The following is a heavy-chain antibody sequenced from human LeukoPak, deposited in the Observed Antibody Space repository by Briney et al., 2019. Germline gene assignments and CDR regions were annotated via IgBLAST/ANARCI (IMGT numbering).Heavy chain of an antibody. V-gene: IGHV3-7*01. D-gene: IGHD1-1*01. CDR1: GFTSRNYW. CDR3: ARDGRLKTNFYY. CDR2: TKPDVSAE. J-gene: IGHJ4*02. Sequence: PGGSLRLSSAASGFTSRNYWMGRVRRAPGQGREWVANTKPDVSAEYYADSVSGRFTTSRDNANNFMYLPLNRLRSADTAGHYCARDGRLKTNFYYWGQGTLVTVSS.